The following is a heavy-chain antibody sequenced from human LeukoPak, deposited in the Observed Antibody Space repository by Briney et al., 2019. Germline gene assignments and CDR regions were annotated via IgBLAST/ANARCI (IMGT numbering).Heavy chain of an antibody. V-gene: IGHV3-30*01. Sequence: QPGRSLRLSCAASGFTFSSYAMHWVRQAPGKGLEWVAVISYDGSNKYYADSVKGRFTISRDNSKNTLYLQMNSLRAEDTAVYYCARSSAAGSTPDAFDIWGQGTMVTVSS. J-gene: IGHJ3*02. CDR1: GFTFSSYA. CDR3: ARSSAAGSTPDAFDI. D-gene: IGHD6-13*01. CDR2: ISYDGSNK.